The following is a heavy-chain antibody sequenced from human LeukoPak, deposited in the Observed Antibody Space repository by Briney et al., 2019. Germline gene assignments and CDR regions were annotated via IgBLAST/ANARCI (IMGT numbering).Heavy chain of an antibody. CDR1: GGSIRSYY. Sequence: SETLSLTCTVSGGSIRSYYWSWNRQPAGKGLEWIGRIYTSGSIDYNPSLKSRVTLSVDTSENQFSLKLSSVTAADTAVYFCAGVSSGWYNEYWGQGTLVTVSS. J-gene: IGHJ4*02. V-gene: IGHV4-4*07. CDR2: IYTSGSI. CDR3: AGVSSGWYNEY. D-gene: IGHD6-19*01.